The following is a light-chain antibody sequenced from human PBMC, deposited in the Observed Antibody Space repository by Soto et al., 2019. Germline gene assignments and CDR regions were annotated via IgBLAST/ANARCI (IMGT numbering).Light chain of an antibody. CDR3: QQAGNRPPRT. CDR2: HTS. CDR1: ENVGSY. V-gene: IGKV3-11*01. Sequence: EFVLTQSPATLSLSPGESATLSCRASENVGSYLAWYQQRPDQAPRLVVYHTSTRATGIPARFSGSGSGTDFTLTISSLEPEDFAVYYCQQAGNRPPRTFGQGTKVDIK. J-gene: IGKJ1*01.